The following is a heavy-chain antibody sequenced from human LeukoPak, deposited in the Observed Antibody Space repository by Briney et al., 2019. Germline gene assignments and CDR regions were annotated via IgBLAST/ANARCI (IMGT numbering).Heavy chain of an antibody. J-gene: IGHJ4*02. D-gene: IGHD4-11*01. CDR3: ANYLLSGSTVTTSQGFDY. CDR1: GFTFGSQV. CDR2: ISGSGGST. V-gene: IGHV3-23*01. Sequence: GGSLRLSCAASGFTFGSQVMRWVRQAPGKGLEWVSAISGSGGSTYYADSVKGRFTISRDNSKNTLYLQMNSLRAEDTAVYYCANYLLSGSTVTTSQGFDYWGQGALVTVSS.